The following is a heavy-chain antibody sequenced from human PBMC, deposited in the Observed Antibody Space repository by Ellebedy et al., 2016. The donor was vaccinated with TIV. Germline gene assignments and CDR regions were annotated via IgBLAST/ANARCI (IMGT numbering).Heavy chain of an antibody. V-gene: IGHV1-69*13. Sequence: SVKVSCKASGGTSNNYAIDWVRQAPGQGLEWMGGIIPIFSTPNYAQKFQDRVTITADESTSPTYMALSSLRSEDTAVYYCARARDYSRGGRYPIYFFDSWGQGTLVTVSS. CDR3: ARARDYSRGGRYPIYFFDS. D-gene: IGHD2-15*01. J-gene: IGHJ4*02. CDR2: IIPIFSTP. CDR1: GGTSNNYA.